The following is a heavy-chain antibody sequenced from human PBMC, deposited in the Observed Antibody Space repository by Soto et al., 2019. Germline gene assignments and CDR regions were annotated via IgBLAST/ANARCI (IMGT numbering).Heavy chain of an antibody. CDR3: AKRYSWNSRDIYGMDV. CDR2: ISSSGDST. Sequence: WGSLRLSCAASGFTFISYAINFFRHSALKGLEWVSAISSSGDSTYYADSVKGRFAISRDNSKNTLYLQMNTLGAEDTAVYYCAKRYSWNSRDIYGMDVWGQGTTVTVSS. V-gene: IGHV3-23*01. D-gene: IGHD1-7*01. CDR1: GFTFISYA. J-gene: IGHJ6*02.